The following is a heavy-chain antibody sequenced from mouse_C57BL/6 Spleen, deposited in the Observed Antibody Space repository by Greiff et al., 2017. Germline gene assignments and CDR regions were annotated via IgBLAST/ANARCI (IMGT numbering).Heavy chain of an antibody. D-gene: IGHD2-5*01. V-gene: IGHV1-52*01. Sequence: QVQLQQPGAELVRPGSSVKLSCKASGYTFTSYWMHWVKQRPIQGLEWIGNIDPSDSETHYNQKFKDKATLTVDKSSSTAYMQLRSLTSEDSAVYFCARKGLYYSNLDYWGQGTTLTVSS. CDR3: ARKGLYYSNLDY. CDR2: IDPSDSET. J-gene: IGHJ2*01. CDR1: GYTFTSYW.